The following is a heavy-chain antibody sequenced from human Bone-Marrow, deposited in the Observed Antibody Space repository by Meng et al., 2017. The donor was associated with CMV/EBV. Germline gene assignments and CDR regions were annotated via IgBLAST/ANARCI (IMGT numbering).Heavy chain of an antibody. D-gene: IGHD3-3*01. V-gene: IGHV1-8*03. CDR1: GDTFSSYT. CDR2: MNPNSGNT. J-gene: IGHJ5*02. CDR3: ARGPHYDFWSGYFGDWFDP. Sequence: ASVKVSCKASGDTFSSYTISWVRQAPGQGLEWMGWMNPNSGNTDYAQKFQGRVTITRNTSISTAYMELSSLRSEETAVYYCARGPHYDFWSGYFGDWFDPWGQGTLVTVSS.